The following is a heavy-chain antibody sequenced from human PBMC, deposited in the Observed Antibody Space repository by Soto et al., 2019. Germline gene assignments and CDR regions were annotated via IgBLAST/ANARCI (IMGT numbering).Heavy chain of an antibody. Sequence: PGGSLRLSCSGSGFSFSSYAMIWVRQAPGKGLEWVAGISGSAGSTYYAASVKGRFTISKDNSRKTLHLQMSSLRADDTALYYCTRGMGNYYDRLNYFDYWGQGALVTAP. CDR1: GFSFSSYA. D-gene: IGHD3-22*01. CDR2: ISGSAGST. J-gene: IGHJ4*02. V-gene: IGHV3-23*01. CDR3: TRGMGNYYDRLNYFDY.